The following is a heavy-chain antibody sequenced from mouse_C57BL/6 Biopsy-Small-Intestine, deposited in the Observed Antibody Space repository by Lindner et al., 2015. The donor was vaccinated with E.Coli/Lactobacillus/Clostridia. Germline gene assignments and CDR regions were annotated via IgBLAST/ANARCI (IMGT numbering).Heavy chain of an antibody. J-gene: IGHJ3*01. CDR1: GFTFSSYG. D-gene: IGHD2-5*01. Sequence: VQLQESGGDLVKPGGSLKLSCAASGFTFSSYGMSWVRQTPDKRLEWVATISSGGSYTYYPDSVKGRFTISRDNAKNTLYLQMSSLKSEDTAMYYCASPGYYSNSWFAYWGQGTLVTVSA. V-gene: IGHV5-6*01. CDR2: ISSGGSYT. CDR3: ASPGYYSNSWFAY.